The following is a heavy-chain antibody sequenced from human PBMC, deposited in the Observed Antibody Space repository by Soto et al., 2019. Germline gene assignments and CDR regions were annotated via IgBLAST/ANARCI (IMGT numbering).Heavy chain of an antibody. Sequence: QLVESGGGLIQPGGSLRLSCVVSGFTVSGNYMTWVRQAPGKGLEWVSVLYSGGSTCYADSVKGRFTISRDDSKNTLYLQMSNLRAEDTAVYYCARGAYNRAYDMWGQGTVVTVSS. J-gene: IGHJ3*02. V-gene: IGHV3-53*01. CDR1: GFTVSGNY. CDR2: LYSGGST. D-gene: IGHD1-20*01. CDR3: ARGAYNRAYDM.